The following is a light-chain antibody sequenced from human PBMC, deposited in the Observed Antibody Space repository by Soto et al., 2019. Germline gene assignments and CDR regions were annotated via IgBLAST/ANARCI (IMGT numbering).Light chain of an antibody. J-gene: IGKJ4*01. V-gene: IGKV3-15*01. Sequence: PGEGATLPCRASQSINTNLAWYQWKPGQAPRLLIYGASTRATGIPTRFSGSGSGTEFILTISSLQSEDFAVYYCQQYNQWPTFGGGTKVEI. CDR1: QSINTN. CDR3: QQYNQWPT. CDR2: GAS.